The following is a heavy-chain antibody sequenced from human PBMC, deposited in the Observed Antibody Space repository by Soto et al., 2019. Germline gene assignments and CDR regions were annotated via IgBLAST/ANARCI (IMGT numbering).Heavy chain of an antibody. CDR1: GGTFSSYA. CDR2: IIPIFGTA. Sequence: SVKVSCKASGGTFSSYAISWVRQAPGQGLEWMGGIIPIFGTANYAQKFQGRVTITADESTSTAYMELSSLGSEDTAVYNCARDKAASVQRGMDVWGQGTTVTVSS. D-gene: IGHD6-13*01. J-gene: IGHJ6*02. CDR3: ARDKAASVQRGMDV. V-gene: IGHV1-69*13.